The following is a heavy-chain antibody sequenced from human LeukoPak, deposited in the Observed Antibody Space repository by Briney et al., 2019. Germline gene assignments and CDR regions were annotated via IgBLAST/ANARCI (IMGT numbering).Heavy chain of an antibody. V-gene: IGHV1-18*04. Sequence: GASVKVSCKASGYTFTSYGISWVRQAPGQGLEWMGWISAYNGNTNYAQKFQGRVTMTRDTSTSTVYMELSSLRSEDTAVYYCARDTSTAVAGARYYFDYWGQGTLVTVSS. CDR2: ISAYNGNT. D-gene: IGHD6-19*01. CDR1: GYTFTSYG. CDR3: ARDTSTAVAGARYYFDY. J-gene: IGHJ4*02.